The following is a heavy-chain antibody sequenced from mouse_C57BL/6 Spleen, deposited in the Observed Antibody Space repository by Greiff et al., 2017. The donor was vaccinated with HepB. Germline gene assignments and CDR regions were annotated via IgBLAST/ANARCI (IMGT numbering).Heavy chain of an antibody. Sequence: VQLQQSGAELVRPGASVTLSCKASGYTFTDYEMHWVKQTPVHGLEWIGSIDPETGGTAYNQKFKGKAILTADKSSSTAYMELRSLTSEDSAVYYCTREGLGYWGQGTTLTVSS. CDR2: IDPETGGT. V-gene: IGHV1-15*01. D-gene: IGHD3-3*01. CDR1: GYTFTDYE. CDR3: TREGLGY. J-gene: IGHJ2*01.